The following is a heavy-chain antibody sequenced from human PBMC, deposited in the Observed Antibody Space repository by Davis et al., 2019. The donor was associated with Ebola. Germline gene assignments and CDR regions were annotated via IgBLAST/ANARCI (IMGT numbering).Heavy chain of an antibody. V-gene: IGHV4-59*08. J-gene: IGHJ4*02. Sequence: MPGGSLRLSCTVSGGSISSYYWSWIRQPPGKGLEWIGYIYYSGSTNYNPSLKSRVTISVDTSKNQFSLKLSSVTAADTAVYYCASLGLVLDYWGQGTLVTVSS. CDR2: IYYSGST. CDR1: GGSISSYY. D-gene: IGHD6-19*01. CDR3: ASLGLVLDY.